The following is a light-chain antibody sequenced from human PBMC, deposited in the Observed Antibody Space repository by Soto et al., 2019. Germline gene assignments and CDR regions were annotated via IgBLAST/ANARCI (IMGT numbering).Light chain of an antibody. CDR3: SSYAGSNNYV. J-gene: IGLJ1*01. CDR2: EVN. CDR1: SSDVGGYNY. Sequence: QSALTQPPSASGSPGQSVAISCTGTSSDVGGYNYVSWYQLHPGKAPKLMIYEVNMRPSGVPDRFSGSKSGKTASLTVSGLRAEDEADYYCSSYAGSNNYVFGTGTKVTVL. V-gene: IGLV2-8*01.